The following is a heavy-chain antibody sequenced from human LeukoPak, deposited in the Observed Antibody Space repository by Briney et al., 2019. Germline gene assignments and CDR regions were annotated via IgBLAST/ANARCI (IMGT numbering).Heavy chain of an antibody. D-gene: IGHD4-17*01. Sequence: SETLSLTCAVYGGSFSGYYWSWIRQPPGKRLEWMGEINHSGSTNYNPSLKSRATISVDTSKNQFSLKLSSVTAADTAAYYCARVGYGDYAPDWGQGTLVTVSS. J-gene: IGHJ4*02. V-gene: IGHV4-34*01. CDR1: GGSFSGYY. CDR3: ARVGYGDYAPD. CDR2: INHSGST.